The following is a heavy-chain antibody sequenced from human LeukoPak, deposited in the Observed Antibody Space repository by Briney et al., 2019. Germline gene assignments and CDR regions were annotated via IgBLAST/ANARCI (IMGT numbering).Heavy chain of an antibody. J-gene: IGHJ4*02. Sequence: SETLSLTCTVSGGSISSSSYYWGWIRQPPGKGLEWIGSIYYSGSTYYNPSLKSRVTISVDTSKNQFFLKLSSVTAADTAVYYCARALSGWLGGHDYWGQGTLVTVSS. CDR3: ARALSGWLGGHDY. CDR1: GGSISSSSYY. D-gene: IGHD6-19*01. V-gene: IGHV4-39*07. CDR2: IYYSGST.